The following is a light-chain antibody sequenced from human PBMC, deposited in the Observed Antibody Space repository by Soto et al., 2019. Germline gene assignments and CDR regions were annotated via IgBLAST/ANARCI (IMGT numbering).Light chain of an antibody. V-gene: IGLV2-14*03. CDR2: NVY. CDR3: NSYTSASTYV. J-gene: IGLJ1*01. CDR1: SSDIGIYNF. Sequence: SVLTQPASASGSPGQSITIFCTGTSSDIGIYNFVSLYQQHPGKGSKLMICNVYSRPSGVSSRFSGAKSVNTASLTISWLQAEQEADSYCNSYTSASTYVFGSGTKVTV.